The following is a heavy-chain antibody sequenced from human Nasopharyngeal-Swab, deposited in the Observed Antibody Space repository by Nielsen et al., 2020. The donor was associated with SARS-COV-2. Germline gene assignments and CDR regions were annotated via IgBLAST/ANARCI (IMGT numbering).Heavy chain of an antibody. CDR2: ISGSGGTI. CDR3: ARDRANWDFDY. CDR1: GFTFSDYY. D-gene: IGHD7-27*01. V-gene: IGHV3-11*04. Sequence: GGSLRLSCAASGFTFSDYYMSWIRQAPGKGLEYISYISGSGGTIYYGDSMKGRFTTSRDNAKNSLYLQMNSLRAEDTAVYYCARDRANWDFDYRGQGTLVTVSS. J-gene: IGHJ4*02.